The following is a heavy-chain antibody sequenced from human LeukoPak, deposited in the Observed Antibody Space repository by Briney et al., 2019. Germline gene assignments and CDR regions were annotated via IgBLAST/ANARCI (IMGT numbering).Heavy chain of an antibody. CDR1: GGSISSYY. D-gene: IGHD6-13*01. V-gene: IGHV4-59*12. CDR2: IYYSGST. Sequence: SETLSLTCTVSGGSISSYYWSWIRQPPGKGLEWIGYIYYSGSTNYNPSLKSRVTISADTSKNQFSLKLSSVTAADTAVYYCARARIAAAGLPFDYWGRGTLVTVSS. CDR3: ARARIAAAGLPFDY. J-gene: IGHJ4*02.